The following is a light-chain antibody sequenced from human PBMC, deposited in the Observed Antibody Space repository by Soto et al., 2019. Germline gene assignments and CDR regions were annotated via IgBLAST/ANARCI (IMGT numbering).Light chain of an antibody. CDR1: QSISTS. Sequence: DIQITQSPSTLSASVGDRVTITCRASQSISTSLAWYQQKPGKAPKFLIYDASSLESGVPSRFSGSGSGTEFTLTISSLQPDDFASYYCQQYNSDYTFGQGTKLEIK. V-gene: IGKV1-5*01. J-gene: IGKJ2*01. CDR2: DAS. CDR3: QQYNSDYT.